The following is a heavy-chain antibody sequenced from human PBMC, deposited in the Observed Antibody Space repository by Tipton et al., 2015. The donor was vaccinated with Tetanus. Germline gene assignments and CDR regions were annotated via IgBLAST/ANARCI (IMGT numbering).Heavy chain of an antibody. D-gene: IGHD3-3*01. CDR1: GGSISSYY. CDR2: IYSSGST. Sequence: LRLSCTVSGGSISSYYWSWIRQPPGKGLEWIGYIYSSGSTNYNPSLKSRVTISVDTSKNQFSLKLSSVTAADTAVYYCASSHYDFWSGYLNWFDPWGQGTLVTVSS. J-gene: IGHJ5*02. V-gene: IGHV4-59*08. CDR3: ASSHYDFWSGYLNWFDP.